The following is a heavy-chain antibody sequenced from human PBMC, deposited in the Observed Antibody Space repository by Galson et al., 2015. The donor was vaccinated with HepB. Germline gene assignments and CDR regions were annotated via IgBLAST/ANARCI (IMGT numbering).Heavy chain of an antibody. V-gene: IGHV3-23*01. Sequence: SLRLSCAASGFTFSSYAMSWVRQAPGKGLEWVSGISGSGAITYYADSVKGRFTISRDNSKNTLYLQMNSLRAEDTAVYYCAKGGIYGEIIGYWGQGTPVTASS. CDR2: ISGSGAIT. CDR1: GFTFSSYA. J-gene: IGHJ4*02. CDR3: AKGGIYGEIIGY. D-gene: IGHD4-17*01.